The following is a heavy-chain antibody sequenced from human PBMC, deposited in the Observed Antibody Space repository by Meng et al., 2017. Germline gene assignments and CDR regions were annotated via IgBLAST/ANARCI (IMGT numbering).Heavy chain of an antibody. J-gene: IGHJ4*02. CDR2: IKSKTDGGTT. CDR1: GCTFSNAW. CDR3: TLDTAMVTIDY. D-gene: IGHD5-18*01. Sequence: VRLVEPVVGLVLPWGSLRLSFAGAGCTFSNAWMGWVRQAPGKGLEWVGRIKSKTDGGTTDYAAPVKGRFTISRDDSKNTLYLQMNSLKTEDTAVYYCTLDTAMVTIDYWGQGTLVTVSS. V-gene: IGHV3-15*01.